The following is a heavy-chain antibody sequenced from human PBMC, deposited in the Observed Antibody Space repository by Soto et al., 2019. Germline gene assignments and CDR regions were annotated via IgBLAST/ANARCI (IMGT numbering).Heavy chain of an antibody. J-gene: IGHJ6*02. Sequence: VASVKVSCKASGYTFTSYGISWVRQAPGQGLEWMGWISAYNGNTNYAQKLQGRVTMTTDTSTSTAYMELRSLRSDDTAVYYCAREGWGYSGYDYSYYYGMDVWGQGTTVTVSS. CDR3: AREGWGYSGYDYSYYYGMDV. V-gene: IGHV1-18*04. D-gene: IGHD5-12*01. CDR1: GYTFTSYG. CDR2: ISAYNGNT.